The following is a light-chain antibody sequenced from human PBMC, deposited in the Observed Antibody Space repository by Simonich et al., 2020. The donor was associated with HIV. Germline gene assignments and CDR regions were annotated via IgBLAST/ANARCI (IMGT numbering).Light chain of an antibody. CDR1: QSVSSY. Sequence: EIVFTQSPATLSLSPGKRGTISCRAMQSVSSYLAWYQQKPGKAPRLLIYDASNRATGIPARFSGSGSVTDFTLTISRLEAADFAVYYCQHRSNWPPTFGQGTKVDIK. J-gene: IGKJ1*01. CDR2: DAS. CDR3: QHRSNWPPT. V-gene: IGKV3-11*01.